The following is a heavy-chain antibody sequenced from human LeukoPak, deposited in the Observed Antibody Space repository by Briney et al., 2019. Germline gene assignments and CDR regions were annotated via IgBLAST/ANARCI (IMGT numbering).Heavy chain of an antibody. D-gene: IGHD3-3*01. J-gene: IGHJ4*02. CDR3: ARGPRYYDFWSGYYLDYFDY. V-gene: IGHV1-2*04. Sequence: GASVKVSCKASGYTLTGYYMHWVRQAPGQGLEWMGWINPNSGGTNYAQKFQGWVTMTRDTSISTAYMELSRLRSDDTAVYYCARGPRYYDFWSGYYLDYFDYWGQGTLVTVSS. CDR1: GYTLTGYY. CDR2: INPNSGGT.